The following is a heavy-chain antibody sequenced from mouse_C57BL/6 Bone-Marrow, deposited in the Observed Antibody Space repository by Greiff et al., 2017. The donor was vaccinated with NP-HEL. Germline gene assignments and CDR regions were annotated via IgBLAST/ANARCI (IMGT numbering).Heavy chain of an antibody. D-gene: IGHD2-1*01. V-gene: IGHV8-8*01. CDR2: IWWDDDK. CDR3: ARMGIYYGNYFYAMDY. J-gene: IGHJ4*01. Sequence: QVTLKESGPGILQPSQTLSLTCSFSGFSLSTFGMGVGWIRQPSGKGLEWLAHIWWDDDKYYNPALKSRLTISKDTSKNQVFLKIANVDTADTATYYCARMGIYYGNYFYAMDYWGQGTSVTVSS. CDR1: GFSLSTFGMG.